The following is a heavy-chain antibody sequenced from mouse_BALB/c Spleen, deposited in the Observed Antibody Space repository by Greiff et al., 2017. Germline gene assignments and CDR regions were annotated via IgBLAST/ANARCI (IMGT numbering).Heavy chain of an antibody. V-gene: IGHV1S81*02. J-gene: IGHJ4*01. CDR2: INPSNGGT. Sequence: QVQLKQSGAELVKPGASVKLSCKASGYTFTSYYMYWVKQRPGQGLEWIGGINPSNGGTNFNEKFKSKATLTVDKSSSTAYMQLSSLTSEDSAVYYCTRRGRAMDYWGQGTSVTVSS. CDR3: TRRGRAMDY. CDR1: GYTFTSYY.